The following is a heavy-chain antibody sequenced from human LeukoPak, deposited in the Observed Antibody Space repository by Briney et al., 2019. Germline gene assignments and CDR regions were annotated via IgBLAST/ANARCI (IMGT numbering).Heavy chain of an antibody. J-gene: IGHJ3*02. CDR3: ARWPVTGDDAFDI. D-gene: IGHD7-27*01. CDR1: AYTFTCYY. CDR2: INPNSGST. V-gene: IGHV1-2*02. Sequence: ASVNVSFKASAYTFTCYYIHWVCQAPGQGLEWMGWINPNSGSTKYAQRFQGRVTMTRDTSISTAYMELSRLTSDDTAVYYCARWPVTGDDAFDIWGQGTMVTVSS.